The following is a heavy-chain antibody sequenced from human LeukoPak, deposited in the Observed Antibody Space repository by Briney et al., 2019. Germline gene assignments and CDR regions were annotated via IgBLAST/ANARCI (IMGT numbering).Heavy chain of an antibody. CDR2: ISGSGGST. Sequence: GGSLRLSCAASGFTFSSYAMSWVRQAPGRGLEWVSAISGSGGSTYYADSVKGRFTISRDNSKNTLYLQMNSLRAEDTAVYYCAKDKTYSSSVFDYWGQGTLVAVSS. CDR3: AKDKTYSSSVFDY. CDR1: GFTFSSYA. D-gene: IGHD6-13*01. J-gene: IGHJ4*02. V-gene: IGHV3-23*01.